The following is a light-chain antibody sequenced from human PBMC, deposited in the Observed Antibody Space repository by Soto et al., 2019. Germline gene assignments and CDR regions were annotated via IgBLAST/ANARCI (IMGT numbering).Light chain of an antibody. CDR3: AAWDDNVKGV. V-gene: IGLV1-44*01. Sequence: QSVLTQPPSASGTPGQRVTISCSGSSSNIGSNSVNWYQQLPGTAPKLLIYSNNQRPSGVPDRFSGSKSGTSASLAISGLQSKDEGTYYCAAWDDNVKGVFGGGTKLTVL. CDR2: SNN. CDR1: SSNIGSNS. J-gene: IGLJ3*02.